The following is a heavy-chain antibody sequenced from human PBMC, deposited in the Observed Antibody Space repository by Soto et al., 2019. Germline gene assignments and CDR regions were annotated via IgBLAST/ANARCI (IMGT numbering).Heavy chain of an antibody. CDR2: ISGGGDTT. J-gene: IGHJ4*02. CDR3: ARGYGTLDY. V-gene: IGHV3-23*01. Sequence: EVQLLESGGGLVQPGGSLRLSCAASGFTFSSYAMSWVRQAPGKGLEWVSVISGGGDTTYYADSVKGRFTISRDNSKNELSVQMNSLRAEDTPVYFCARGYGTLDYWGQGTLVTVSS. CDR1: GFTFSSYA. D-gene: IGHD4-17*01.